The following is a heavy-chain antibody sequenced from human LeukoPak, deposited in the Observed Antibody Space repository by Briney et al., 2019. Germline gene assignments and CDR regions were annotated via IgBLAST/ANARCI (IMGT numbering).Heavy chain of an antibody. V-gene: IGHV3-53*01. CDR1: GLTVSSKY. D-gene: IGHD6-6*01. CDR3: AGAQGISARW. Sequence: PGGSVRLSCGASGLTVSSKYMNWLREAPGKGLEGGSVIYSDGSTYYADSVKGRFTISRDNSKNTLYLQMNSLRAEDTAVYYCAGAQGISARWWGQGTLVTVSS. J-gene: IGHJ4*02. CDR2: IYSDGST.